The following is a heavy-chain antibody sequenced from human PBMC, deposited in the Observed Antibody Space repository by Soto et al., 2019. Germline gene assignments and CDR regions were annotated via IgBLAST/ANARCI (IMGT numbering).Heavy chain of an antibody. V-gene: IGHV1-3*01. D-gene: IGHD6-13*01. CDR2: INAANGDT. Sequence: ASVKVSFKASGYTFTSYGIHWVRQAPGQRLEWMGWINAANGDTKYSPKFQGRVTITRDTSASTAYMELSSLRSEDTAVYYCVRRHVSATGIDWFDPWGQGTLVTVSS. J-gene: IGHJ5*02. CDR3: VRRHVSATGIDWFDP. CDR1: GYTFTSYG.